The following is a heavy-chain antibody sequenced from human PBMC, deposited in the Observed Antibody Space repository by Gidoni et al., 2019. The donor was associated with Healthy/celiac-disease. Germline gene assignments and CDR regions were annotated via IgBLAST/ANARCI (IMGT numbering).Heavy chain of an antibody. V-gene: IGHV4-39*01. CDR2: IYYSGST. CDR1: GGSISSSSYY. D-gene: IGHD3-22*01. CDR3: ARSINYYDSSGYYFRTYYFDY. J-gene: IGHJ4*02. Sequence: QLQLQESGPGLVKPSETLSLTCTVSGGSISSSSYYWGWIRQPPGKGLEWIGSIYYSGSTYYNPSLKSRVTISVDTSKNQFSLKLSSVTAADTAVYYCARSINYYDSSGYYFRTYYFDYWGQGTLVTVSS.